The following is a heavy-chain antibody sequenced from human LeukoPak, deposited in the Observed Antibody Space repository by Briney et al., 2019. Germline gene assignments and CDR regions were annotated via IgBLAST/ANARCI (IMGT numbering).Heavy chain of an antibody. CDR2: IIPIFGTA. Sequence: ASVKVSCKASGGTFSSYAISWVRQAPGQGLEWMGGIIPIFGTANYAQKFQGRVTITTDESTSTAYMELSSLRSEDTAVYYCARDRYCSSTSCYPYYYYYMDVWGKGTTVTVSS. J-gene: IGHJ6*03. D-gene: IGHD2-2*01. CDR3: ARDRYCSSTSCYPYYYYYMDV. V-gene: IGHV1-69*05. CDR1: GGTFSSYA.